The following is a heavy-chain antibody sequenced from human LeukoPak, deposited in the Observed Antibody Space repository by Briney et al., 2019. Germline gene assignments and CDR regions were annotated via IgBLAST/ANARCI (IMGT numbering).Heavy chain of an antibody. CDR1: AFTFSNAW. CDR3: TTEGIAVAAAFDY. J-gene: IGHJ4*02. D-gene: IGHD6-19*01. V-gene: IGHV3-15*01. CDR2: VKSKTDGGTT. Sequence: GGSLRLCCAASAFTFSNAWMSWVRQAPGKGLEWVGRVKSKTDGGTTDYAAPVKGRFTISRDDSKNTLYLQMNSLKTEDTAVYYCTTEGIAVAAAFDYWGQGTLVTVSS.